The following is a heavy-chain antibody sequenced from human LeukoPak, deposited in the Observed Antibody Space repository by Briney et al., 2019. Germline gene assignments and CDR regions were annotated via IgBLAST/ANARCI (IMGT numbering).Heavy chain of an antibody. V-gene: IGHV1-18*01. CDR1: GYTFTSYG. D-gene: IGHD4-17*01. Sequence: ASVKVSCKASGYTFTSYGISRVRQAPGQGLEWMGWISAYNGNTNYAQKLQGRVTMTTDTSTSTAYMELRSLRSDDTAVYYCARERGGMTTVLSGPFDIWGQGTMVTVSS. J-gene: IGHJ3*02. CDR3: ARERGGMTTVLSGPFDI. CDR2: ISAYNGNT.